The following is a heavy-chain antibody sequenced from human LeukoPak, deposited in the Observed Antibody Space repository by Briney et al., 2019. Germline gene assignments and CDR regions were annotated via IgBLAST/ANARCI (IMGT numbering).Heavy chain of an antibody. V-gene: IGHV4-34*01. CDR2: INHSGST. J-gene: IGHJ4*02. D-gene: IGHD6-6*01. CDR1: GGSFSGYY. CDR3: ARGLFGAAPRLFDY. Sequence: ASETLSLTCAAYGGSFSGYYWRWIRQPPGKGLEWIGEINHSGSTNYNPSLKSRVTISVDTSKNQFSLKLSSVTAADTAVYYCARGLFGAAPRLFDYWGQGTLVTVSS.